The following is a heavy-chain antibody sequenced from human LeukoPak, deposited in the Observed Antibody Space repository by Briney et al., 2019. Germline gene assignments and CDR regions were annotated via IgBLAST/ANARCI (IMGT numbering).Heavy chain of an antibody. CDR3: ARERYDYLTGNRGFDY. J-gene: IGHJ4*02. Sequence: GSLRLSCAASGFIFSDHYMSWIRQAPGEGLEWISCINLSGDTKDYEDSVKGRFTISRDNAQNSLYLQMNSLRAGDTAVYYCARERYDYLTGNRGFDYWGQGTLVTVSS. V-gene: IGHV3-11*01. CDR1: GFIFSDHY. D-gene: IGHD3/OR15-3a*01. CDR2: INLSGDTK.